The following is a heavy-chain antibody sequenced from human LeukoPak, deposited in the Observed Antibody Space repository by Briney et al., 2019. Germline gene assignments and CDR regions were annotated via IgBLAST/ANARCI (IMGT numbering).Heavy chain of an antibody. V-gene: IGHV4-34*01. CDR2: INHSGST. Sequence: SETLSLTCAVYGGSFSGYYWSWIRQPPGKGLEWIGEINHSGSTNYNPSLKSRVTISVDTSKNQFALKLSSVTAADTAVYYCARVGADGSGFLFDYWGQGTLVTVSS. D-gene: IGHD3-10*01. CDR3: ARVGADGSGFLFDY. CDR1: GGSFSGYY. J-gene: IGHJ4*02.